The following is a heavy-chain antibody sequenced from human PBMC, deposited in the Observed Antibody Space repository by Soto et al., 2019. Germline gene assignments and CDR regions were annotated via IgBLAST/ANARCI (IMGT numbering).Heavy chain of an antibody. V-gene: IGHV1-69*01. Sequence: QVQLVQSGVEVKKPGSSVKVSCKASGGTLSSYALNWVRQAPGQGLEWMGGIIPIFGTTNYAQEFQGRVTFTADESTSTAYMELSSLRSEDTAVYYCAKVGYCTADSCYGGYWFDSWGHGTLVTVSS. CDR3: AKVGYCTADSCYGGYWFDS. CDR1: GGTLSSYA. CDR2: IIPIFGTT. D-gene: IGHD2-15*01. J-gene: IGHJ5*01.